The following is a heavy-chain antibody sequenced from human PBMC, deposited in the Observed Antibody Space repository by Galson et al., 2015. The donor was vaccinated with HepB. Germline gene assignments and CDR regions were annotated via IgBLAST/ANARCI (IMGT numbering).Heavy chain of an antibody. V-gene: IGHV3-15*07. CDR3: TTYPREWQLLDTGY. J-gene: IGHJ4*02. CDR2: IKSKTDGGTT. Sequence: SLRLSCAASGFAFSNAWMNWVRQVPGKGLEWVGRIKSKTDGGTTDYAAPVKGRFTISRDDSKSTVYLQMNSLKTEDTAVYYCTTYPREWQLLDTGYWGQGTLVTVSS. D-gene: IGHD3-3*01. CDR1: GFAFSNAW.